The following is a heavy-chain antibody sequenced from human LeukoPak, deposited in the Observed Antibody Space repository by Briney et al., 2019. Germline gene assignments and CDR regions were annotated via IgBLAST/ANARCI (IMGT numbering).Heavy chain of an antibody. V-gene: IGHV4-4*07. CDR1: GGSISSYY. D-gene: IGHD3-3*01. J-gene: IGHJ6*03. Sequence: SQTLSLTCTVSGGSISSYYWSWIRQPAGKGLEWIGRIYTSGSTNYNPSLKSRVTISVDKSKNQFSLKLSSVTAADTAVYYCARDPFLDDFWSGYYGERYYMDVWGKGTTVTVSS. CDR2: IYTSGST. CDR3: ARDPFLDDFWSGYYGERYYMDV.